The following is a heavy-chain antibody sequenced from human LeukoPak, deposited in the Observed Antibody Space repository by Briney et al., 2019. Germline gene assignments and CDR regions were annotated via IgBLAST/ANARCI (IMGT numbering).Heavy chain of an antibody. CDR3: VRDWPRFSSSWYGWFDP. Sequence: GGSLRLSCAATGFTFSSYSVNWVRQAPGKGLEWVSSISSSSSYIYYADSVKGRFTISRDNAKNSLYLQMYSLRDEDTAVYYCVRDWPRFSSSWYGWFDPWGQGTLVTVSS. J-gene: IGHJ5*02. V-gene: IGHV3-21*01. CDR2: ISSSSSYI. CDR1: GFTFSSYS. D-gene: IGHD6-13*01.